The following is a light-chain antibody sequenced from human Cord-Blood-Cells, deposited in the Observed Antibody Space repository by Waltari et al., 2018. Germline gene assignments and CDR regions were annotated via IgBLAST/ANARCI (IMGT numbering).Light chain of an antibody. V-gene: IGLV2-14*01. Sequence: QSALTQPASVSGSPGQSITISCPGTRRDVGGYNYVSWYQQHPGKAPTLMIDDVSKRPSGVSNRFSGSKSGNTASLTISGLQAEDEADYYCSSYTSSSTWVFGGGTKLTVL. CDR1: RRDVGGYNY. CDR3: SSYTSSSTWV. J-gene: IGLJ3*02. CDR2: DVS.